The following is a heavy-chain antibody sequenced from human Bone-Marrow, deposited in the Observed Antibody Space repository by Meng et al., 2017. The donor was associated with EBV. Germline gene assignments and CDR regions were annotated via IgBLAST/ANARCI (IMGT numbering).Heavy chain of an antibody. CDR1: EYAFLGFF. D-gene: IGHD6-19*01. CDR3: ARDSSGPSYYFDY. V-gene: IGHV1-2*06. J-gene: IGHJ4*02. Sequence: VHLVPFGCEGASPWPSIKDSCKHSEYAFLGFFCTWGGQDPGQGLEWIGRFNPKYGDTKFAQKFQGRVTMTRDTTISTVYMEMSSLRSDDTAIYYCARDSSGPSYYFDYWGQGALVTVSS. CDR2: FNPKYGDT.